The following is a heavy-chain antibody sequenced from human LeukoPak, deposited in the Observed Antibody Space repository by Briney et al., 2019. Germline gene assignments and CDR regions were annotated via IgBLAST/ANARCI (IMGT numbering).Heavy chain of an antibody. Sequence: GESLKISCQASGYSFTNYWIAWIRQMPGKGLEWLGIIYPGASDTKYSPSFQGHVTIAADNSLTTAYLEWSGLKASDSAIYYCARAGSGSESYGMDVWGKGTTVTVSS. J-gene: IGHJ6*04. CDR2: IYPGASDT. CDR1: GYSFTNYW. CDR3: ARAGSGSESYGMDV. V-gene: IGHV5-51*01. D-gene: IGHD3-10*01.